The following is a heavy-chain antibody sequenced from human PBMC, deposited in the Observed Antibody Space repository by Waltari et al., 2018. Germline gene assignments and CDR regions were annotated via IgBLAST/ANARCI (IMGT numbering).Heavy chain of an antibody. CDR3: ARDRLYGTFDY. Sequence: QVQLQESGPGLVKPSETLSLTCTVSGGSISSYYWSWIRQPPGKGLEWIGYIYYSGSTNYNPSLKSRVTISVDTSKNQFSLKLSSVTAAETAVYYCARDRLYGTFDYWGQGTLVIVSS. J-gene: IGHJ4*02. CDR2: IYYSGST. V-gene: IGHV4-59*01. D-gene: IGHD2-8*01. CDR1: GGSISSYY.